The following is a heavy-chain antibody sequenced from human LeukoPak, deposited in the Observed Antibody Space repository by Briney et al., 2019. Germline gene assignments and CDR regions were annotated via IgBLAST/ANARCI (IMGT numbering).Heavy chain of an antibody. CDR2: INSDGSNT. J-gene: IGHJ5*01. CDR3: ASLCNSESSHDS. D-gene: IGHD2/OR15-2a*01. V-gene: IGHV3-74*03. Sequence: PGGSLRLSCTTSGFTFSNYWMHWVRQAPGKGLVWVSYINSDGSNTKYMDSVKGRFTISRDNAKNTLYLQMNSLRAEDTAVYYCASLCNSESSHDSWGQGTLVTVSS. CDR1: GFTFSNYW.